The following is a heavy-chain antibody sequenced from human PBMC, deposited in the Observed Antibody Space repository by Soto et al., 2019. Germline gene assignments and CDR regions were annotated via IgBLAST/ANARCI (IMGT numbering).Heavy chain of an antibody. CDR1: GGSFSGYY. J-gene: IGHJ4*02. CDR2: IYYSGST. D-gene: IGHD1-26*01. V-gene: IGHV4-59*08. Sequence: SETLSLTCAVHGGSFSGYYWSWIRQPPGKGLEWIGYIYYSGSTQYNPSLKSRVTISVDTSKNQFSLKLRSVTAADTAVYYCARHRGSGSPYFDYWGQGALVTVSS. CDR3: ARHRGSGSPYFDY.